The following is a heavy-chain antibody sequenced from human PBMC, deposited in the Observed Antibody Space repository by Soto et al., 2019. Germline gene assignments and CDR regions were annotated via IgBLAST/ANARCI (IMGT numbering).Heavy chain of an antibody. CDR3: ARDPSIVVVPAAALAMAV. V-gene: IGHV1-69*06. Sequence: QVQLVQSGAEVKKPGSSVKVSCKASGGTFSSYAISWVRQAPGQGLEWMGGIIPIFGTANYAQKFQGRVTITADKSKSPAYMELSSLRSEDTAVYYCARDPSIVVVPAAALAMAVWGQGTTVTVSS. CDR2: IIPIFGTA. J-gene: IGHJ6*02. D-gene: IGHD2-2*01. CDR1: GGTFSSYA.